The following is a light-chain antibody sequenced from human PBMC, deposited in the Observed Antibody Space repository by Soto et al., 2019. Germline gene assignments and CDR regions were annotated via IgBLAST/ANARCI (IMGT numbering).Light chain of an antibody. Sequence: EILTTQAPATLAVYPLERATPSFRPSQSVSSDLAWYHQKPGQAPRLLIYGASSRATGIPDRFSGSGSGTEFNLTISSLQSEDFGVYYCQQYNNWPRATFGGGTKV. CDR2: GAS. J-gene: IGKJ4*01. CDR1: QSVSSD. V-gene: IGKV3D-15*01. CDR3: QQYNNWPRAT.